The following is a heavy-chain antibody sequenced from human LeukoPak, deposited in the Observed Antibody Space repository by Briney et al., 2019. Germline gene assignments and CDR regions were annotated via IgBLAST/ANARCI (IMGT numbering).Heavy chain of an antibody. CDR2: IYHSGSI. CDR3: ASAMTSVTTTVPYDY. Sequence: SETLSLTCAVSGGSISSNNWWSWVRQPPVKGLEWIGEIYHSGSINYNPSLKSRVTISVDKSKNQFSLKLSSVTAADTAVYYCASAMTSVTTTVPYDYWGQGTLVTVSS. J-gene: IGHJ4*02. V-gene: IGHV4-4*02. CDR1: GGSISSNNW. D-gene: IGHD4-17*01.